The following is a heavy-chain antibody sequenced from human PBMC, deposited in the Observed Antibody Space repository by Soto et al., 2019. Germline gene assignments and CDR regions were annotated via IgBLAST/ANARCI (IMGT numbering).Heavy chain of an antibody. CDR3: AYSSSWDYNWFDP. D-gene: IGHD6-13*01. J-gene: IGHJ5*02. Sequence: ASVKVSCKASGYTFTSYGISWVRQAPGQGLEWMGWISAYNGNTNYAQKLQGRVTMTTDTSTSTAYTELRSLRSDDTAVYYCAYSSSWDYNWFDPWGQGTLVTVSS. CDR2: ISAYNGNT. CDR1: GYTFTSYG. V-gene: IGHV1-18*01.